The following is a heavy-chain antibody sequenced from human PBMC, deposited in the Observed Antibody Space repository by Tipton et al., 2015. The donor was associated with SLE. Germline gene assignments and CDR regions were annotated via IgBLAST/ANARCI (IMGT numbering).Heavy chain of an antibody. V-gene: IGHV4-4*07. J-gene: IGHJ5*02. CDR2: IYSSGRT. CDR3: VKGVDWFDP. Sequence: TLSLTCTVSGGAISTFYWSWIRQSAGKGLEWIGRIYSSGRTNYNPSLKSRVTMSVDTSRKQFSLKLTSVTAADTAIYYCVKGVDWFDPWGQGTLVTVSS. CDR1: GGAISTFY.